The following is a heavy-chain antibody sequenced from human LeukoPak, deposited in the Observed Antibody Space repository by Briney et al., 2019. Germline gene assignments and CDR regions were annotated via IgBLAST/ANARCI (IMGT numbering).Heavy chain of an antibody. J-gene: IGHJ6*02. CDR1: GYTFTGYY. Sequence: ASVKVSCKASGYTFTGYYMHWVRQAPGQGLEWMGWINPNSGGTNYAQKFQGWVTMIRDTSISTAYMELSRLRSDDTAVYYCVREGIAGFGELLGYYYYYGMDVWGQGTTVTVSS. CDR3: VREGIAGFGELLGYYYYYGMDV. D-gene: IGHD3-10*01. CDR2: INPNSGGT. V-gene: IGHV1-2*04.